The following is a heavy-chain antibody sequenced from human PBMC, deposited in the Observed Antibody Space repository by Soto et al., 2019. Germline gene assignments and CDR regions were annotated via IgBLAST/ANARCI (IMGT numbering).Heavy chain of an antibody. CDR1: GGTFGRYT. Sequence: QVQLVQFGAEVKKPGSSVKVSCKASGGTFGRYTISWVRQAPGQGLEWMGRIVPDLGAIYYAQKFQDGVTIPVNKATGAAYMELCSVISEDTSVYYRAGFGWCSGGTCNNRVEIWGQGTMVTVSS. CDR3: AGFGWCSGGTCNNRVEI. D-gene: IGHD2-15*01. V-gene: IGHV1-69*08. CDR2: IVPDLGAI. J-gene: IGHJ3*02.